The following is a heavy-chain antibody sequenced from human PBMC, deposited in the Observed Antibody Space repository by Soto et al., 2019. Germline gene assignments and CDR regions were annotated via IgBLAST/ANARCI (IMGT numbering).Heavy chain of an antibody. CDR2: LYSGGNT. Sequence: GGSLRLSCAASGFNVSRKYMTWVRQAPGKGLEWVSVLYSGGNTYYAESVKGRFTISRDNSKNTLFLQMNNLRAEDTAVYYCARELDTSGYILAYWGQGTLVTVSS. J-gene: IGHJ4*02. V-gene: IGHV3-53*01. CDR3: ARELDTSGYILAY. D-gene: IGHD5-18*01. CDR1: GFNVSRKY.